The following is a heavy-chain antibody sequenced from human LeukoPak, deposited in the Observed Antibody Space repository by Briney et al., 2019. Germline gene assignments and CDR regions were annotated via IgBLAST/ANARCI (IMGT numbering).Heavy chain of an antibody. CDR1: GFNFSNSA. J-gene: IGHJ4*02. V-gene: IGHV3-23*01. Sequence: GGALRLSCAAPGFNFSNSAMTWVRQAPGKGLERISGFSSGGSQRFYVDAVKDRVPVSRDNSRETLFLQMNSLRTEHTAVYYCAKSVAGKGDLLGAEPDYWGQGTVVSVSS. CDR3: AKSVAGKGDLLGAEPDY. D-gene: IGHD6-19*01. CDR2: FSSGGSQR.